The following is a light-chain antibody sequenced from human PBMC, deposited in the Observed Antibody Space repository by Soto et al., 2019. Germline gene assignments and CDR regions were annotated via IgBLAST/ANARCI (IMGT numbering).Light chain of an antibody. J-gene: IGLJ3*02. V-gene: IGLV2-14*01. Sequence: QSVLTQPASVSGSPGQSITISCTGTSSDVGGYNYVSWFQQHPGKAPKLMIYEVSSRPSGVSHRFSGSKSGNTASLTISGLQTEDEADYYCNSYTTTSTWVFGGGTKLTVL. CDR3: NSYTTTSTWV. CDR2: EVS. CDR1: SSDVGGYNY.